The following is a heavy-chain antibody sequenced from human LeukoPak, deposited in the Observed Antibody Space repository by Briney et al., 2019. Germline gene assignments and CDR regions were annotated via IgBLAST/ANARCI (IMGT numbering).Heavy chain of an antibody. CDR3: AKTQTYYDSSGYYFLPFDY. J-gene: IGHJ4*02. D-gene: IGHD3-22*01. V-gene: IGHV3-23*01. CDR2: ISGSGGST. Sequence: ESGGSLRLSCAASGFTFSSYAMSWVRQAPGKGLEWVSAISGSGGSTYYADSVKGRFTISRDNSKNTLYLQMNSLRAEDTAVYYCAKTQTYYDSSGYYFLPFDYWGQGTLVTVSS. CDR1: GFTFSSYA.